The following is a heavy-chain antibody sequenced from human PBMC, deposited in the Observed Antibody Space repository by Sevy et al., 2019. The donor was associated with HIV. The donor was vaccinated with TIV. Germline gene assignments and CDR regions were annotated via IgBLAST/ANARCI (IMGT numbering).Heavy chain of an antibody. J-gene: IGHJ3*02. V-gene: IGHV1-69*13. CDR1: GGTFSSYA. CDR2: IIPIFGTA. D-gene: IGHD2-2*01. Sequence: ASVKVSCKASGGTFSSYAISWVRQAPGQGLEWMGGIIPIFGTANYAQKFQGRVTITADESTSTAYMELSSLRSEDTAVYYCASKRPEIGYCSSTSCQAFDIWGQGTMVTVSS. CDR3: ASKRPEIGYCSSTSCQAFDI.